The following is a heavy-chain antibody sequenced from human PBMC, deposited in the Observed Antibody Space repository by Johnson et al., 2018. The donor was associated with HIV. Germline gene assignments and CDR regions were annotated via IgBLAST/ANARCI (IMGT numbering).Heavy chain of an antibody. CDR2: ISNSGGAT. J-gene: IGHJ3*02. D-gene: IGHD1-7*01. Sequence: VQLVESGGGVVQPGRSLRLSCLGSGFTFSRYAMSWVRQTPGKRLEWVSAISNSGGATHYADSVKGRFRISRDNSKDTVYLQVNSLRGEDTALYYCIKETGANSAFDIWGQGTTVTVSS. CDR3: IKETGANSAFDI. V-gene: IGHV3-23*04. CDR1: GFTFSRYA.